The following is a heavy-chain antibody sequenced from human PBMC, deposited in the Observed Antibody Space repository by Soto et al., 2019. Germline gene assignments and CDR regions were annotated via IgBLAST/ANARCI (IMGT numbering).Heavy chain of an antibody. J-gene: IGHJ4*02. CDR1: GYTFTSYY. V-gene: IGHV1-46*03. CDR3: ARDPNTSYGDYHFDY. Sequence: QVQLVQSGAEVKKPGASVKVSCKASGYTFTSYYMHWVRQAPGQGLEWMGIINPSGGSTSYAQKFQGRVTMTRDTSTSTVYMELSSMRSEDTAVYYCARDPNTSYGDYHFDYWGQGTLVTVSS. CDR2: INPSGGST. D-gene: IGHD4-17*01.